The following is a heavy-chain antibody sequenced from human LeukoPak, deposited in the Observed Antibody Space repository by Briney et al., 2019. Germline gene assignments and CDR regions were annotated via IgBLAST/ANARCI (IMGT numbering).Heavy chain of an antibody. CDR1: GASMSTSSHY. Sequence: SETLSLTCNVSGASMSTSSHYWGWIRQPPGKGLGWVGSTHYGGNTYYNPSLNSRVTISVDTSKKQFSLKLTSVTAADTAVYYCAGRVGATIWTGMEFWGQGTLVTVSS. CDR3: AGRVGATIWTGMEF. J-gene: IGHJ4*02. D-gene: IGHD1-26*01. CDR2: THYGGNT. V-gene: IGHV4-39*01.